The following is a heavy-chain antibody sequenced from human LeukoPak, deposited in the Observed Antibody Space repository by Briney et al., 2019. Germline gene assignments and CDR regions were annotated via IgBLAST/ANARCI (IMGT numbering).Heavy chain of an antibody. V-gene: IGHV4-39*07. J-gene: IGHJ4*02. CDR3: AREAPPRIVGASRPFDY. Sequence: SETLSLTCSVSGGSISSTTYYWGWIRQPPGKGLEWIGNIYYSGSTYYNPSLKSRVTMSVDTSKNQFSLKLSSVTAADTAVYYCAREAPPRIVGASRPFDYWGQGTLVTVSS. D-gene: IGHD1-26*01. CDR2: IYYSGST. CDR1: GGSISSTTYY.